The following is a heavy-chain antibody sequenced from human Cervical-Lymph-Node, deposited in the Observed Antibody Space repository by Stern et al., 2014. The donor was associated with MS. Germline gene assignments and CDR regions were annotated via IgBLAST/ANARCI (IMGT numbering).Heavy chain of an antibody. CDR3: AKGLCSSIRCWGGLDV. CDR2: LRDSGART. D-gene: IGHD2-2*01. J-gene: IGHJ6*02. V-gene: IGHV3-23*01. CDR1: GFTFSTYG. Sequence: EVQLLESGGGLVQPGGSLRLSCAASGFTFSTYGMSWVRQAPGKGLEWVSGLRDSGARTDYADSVKGRFTTSRDKSKNTLYFQKNTARDADTPTHFCAKGLCSSIRCWGGLDVWGRGTTVTVSS.